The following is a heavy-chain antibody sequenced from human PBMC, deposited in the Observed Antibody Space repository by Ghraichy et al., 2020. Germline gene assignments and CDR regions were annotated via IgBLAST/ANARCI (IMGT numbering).Heavy chain of an antibody. J-gene: IGHJ4*02. CDR2: ISVSGGST. V-gene: IGHV3-23*01. Sequence: GGSLRLSCAASGFTFNTYAMSWVRQAPGKGLEWVSGISVSGGSTYYADSVKGRFTISRDNSKNTLYLQMNSLRAEDTAVYFCAKAYLRGYYDSSAYSSFDYWGQGTLVTVSS. CDR3: AKAYLRGYYDSSAYSSFDY. D-gene: IGHD3-22*01. CDR1: GFTFNTYA.